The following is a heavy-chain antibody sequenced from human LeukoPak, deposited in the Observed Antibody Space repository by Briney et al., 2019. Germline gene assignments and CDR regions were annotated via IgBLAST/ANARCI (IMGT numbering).Heavy chain of an antibody. CDR2: IWYDGSNK. J-gene: IGHJ4*02. D-gene: IGHD3-10*01. Sequence: PGRSLRLSCAASGFTFSSYGMHWVRQAPGKGLEWVAVIWYDGSNKYYADSVKGRFTISRDNAKNSLYLQMNSLRAEDTAVYYCAKGYGEYYFDYWGQGTLVTVSS. V-gene: IGHV3-33*03. CDR3: AKGYGEYYFDY. CDR1: GFTFSSYG.